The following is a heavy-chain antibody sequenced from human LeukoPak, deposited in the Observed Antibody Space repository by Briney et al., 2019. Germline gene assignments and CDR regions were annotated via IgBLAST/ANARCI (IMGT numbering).Heavy chain of an antibody. CDR1: GYSISSGYY. J-gene: IGHJ3*02. CDR2: IYHSGKS. V-gene: IGHV4-38-2*02. CDR3: ARHKYSSGWPPEGAFDI. Sequence: KPSETLSLTCSVSGYSISSGYYWDWIRQPPGKGLEWIASIYHSGKSYYNPSLESRVTISVDTSKNQFSLKLSSVTAADTAVYYCARHKYSSGWPPEGAFDIWGQGTMVTVSS. D-gene: IGHD6-19*01.